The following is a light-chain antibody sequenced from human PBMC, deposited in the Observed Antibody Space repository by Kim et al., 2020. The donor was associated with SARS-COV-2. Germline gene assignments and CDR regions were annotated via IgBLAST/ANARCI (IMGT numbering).Light chain of an antibody. J-gene: IGKJ1*01. Sequence: DIQMTQSPSTLSASVGDRVTITCRASQSISSWLAWYQQKPGKTPNLLIYKASSLETRVPSRFSGSGSGTEFTLTISSLQPDDFATYYCQRYNSYPWTFGQGTKVDIK. CDR3: QRYNSYPWT. V-gene: IGKV1-5*03. CDR2: KAS. CDR1: QSISSW.